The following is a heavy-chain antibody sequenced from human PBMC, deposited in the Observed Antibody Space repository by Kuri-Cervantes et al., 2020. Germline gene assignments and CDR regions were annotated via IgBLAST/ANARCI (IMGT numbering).Heavy chain of an antibody. CDR3: AKDHFGNSKLFDS. CDR2: ISGSGGST. J-gene: IGHJ4*02. Sequence: GGSLRLSWAASGFTFSSYAMSWVRQAAGKGLEWVSAISGSGGSTYYADSVKGRFTISRDNSKNTLYLQMNSLRADATAVYYCAKDHFGNSKLFDSWGQGTLVTVSS. V-gene: IGHV3-23*01. CDR1: GFTFSSYA. D-gene: IGHD1-1*01.